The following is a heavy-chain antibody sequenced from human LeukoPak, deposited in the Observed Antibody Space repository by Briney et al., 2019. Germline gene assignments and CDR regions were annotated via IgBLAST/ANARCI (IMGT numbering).Heavy chain of an antibody. D-gene: IGHD3-9*01. CDR2: IKQDGSEE. V-gene: IGHV3-7*04. CDR1: GFTFSSYY. J-gene: IGHJ5*02. CDR3: AGGFGFLTES. Sequence: GGSLRLSCAASGFTFSSYYMAWVRQAPGKGLEWVANIKQDGSEEYYVGSVKGRFTISRDNAKNSLYLQLNSLRVEDTAVYFCAGGFGFLTESWGQGTLVTVSS.